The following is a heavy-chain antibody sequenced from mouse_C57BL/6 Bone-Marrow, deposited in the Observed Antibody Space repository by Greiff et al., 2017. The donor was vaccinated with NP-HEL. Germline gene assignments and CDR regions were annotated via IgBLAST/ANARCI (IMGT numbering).Heavy chain of an antibody. CDR2: IDPSDSYT. Sequence: VQLQQPGAELVMPGASVKLSCKASGYTFTSYWMHWVKKRPGQGLEWIGEIDPSDSYTNYNQKFKGKSTLTVDKSSSTAYMQLSSLTSEDSAVYYCAREVGNYLYYFDYWGQGTTLTGSS. CDR3: AREVGNYLYYFDY. CDR1: GYTFTSYW. D-gene: IGHD2-1*01. V-gene: IGHV1-69*01. J-gene: IGHJ2*01.